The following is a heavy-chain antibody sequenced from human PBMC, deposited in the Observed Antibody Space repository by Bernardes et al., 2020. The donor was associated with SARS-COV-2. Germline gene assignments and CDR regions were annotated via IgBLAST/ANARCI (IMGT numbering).Heavy chain of an antibody. V-gene: IGHV3-53*01. J-gene: IGHJ4*01. CDR1: GFAVSSAY. D-gene: IGHD3-10*01. CDR2: VYSGDTT. Sequence: GGSLRLSCAASGFAVSSAYMSWVRQAPGKGLEWVSVVYSGDTTYYADSVKGRFTISRDNSKNTLYLQMNSLRPEDTAVYYCACPEGYGSVDYWGQGTLVTVSS. CDR3: ACPEGYGSVDY.